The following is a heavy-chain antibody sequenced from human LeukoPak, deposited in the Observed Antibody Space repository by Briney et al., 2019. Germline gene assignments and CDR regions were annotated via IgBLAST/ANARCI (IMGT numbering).Heavy chain of an antibody. J-gene: IGHJ4*02. CDR1: GGSISSSSYY. V-gene: IGHV4-39*01. Sequence: SETLSLTCTVSGGSISSSSYYWGWIRQPPGKGLEWIGSIYYSGSAYYNPSLKSRVTISVDASENQFSLKLSSVTAADTAVYYCASGYCSSTSCYYFDYWGQGTLVTVSS. CDR2: IYYSGSA. CDR3: ASGYCSSTSCYYFDY. D-gene: IGHD2-2*03.